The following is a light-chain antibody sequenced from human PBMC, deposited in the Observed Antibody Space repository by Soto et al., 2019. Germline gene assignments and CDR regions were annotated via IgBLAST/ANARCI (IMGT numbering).Light chain of an antibody. Sequence: DIHMTQSPSILSASVGDRVTITCRASQSIRSWLAWYQQKPGKAPKLLIYDAYSLESGVPSRFSGSGSGTEFTLTISSLQPDDFATYYCQQYNYYSRTFGQGTKVDIK. CDR1: QSIRSW. CDR2: DAY. J-gene: IGKJ1*01. V-gene: IGKV1-5*01. CDR3: QQYNYYSRT.